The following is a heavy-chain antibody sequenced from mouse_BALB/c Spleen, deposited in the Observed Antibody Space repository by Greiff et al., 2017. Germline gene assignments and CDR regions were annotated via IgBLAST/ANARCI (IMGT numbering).Heavy chain of an antibody. V-gene: IGHV5-17*02. D-gene: IGHD1-2*01. Sequence: EVMLVESGGGLVQPGGSRKLSCAASGFTFSSFGMHWVRQAPEKGLEWVAYISSGSSTIYYADTVKGRFTISRDNPKNTLFLQMTSLRSEDTAMYYCARSRGFFMDYWGQGTSVTVSS. CDR3: ARSRGFFMDY. CDR1: GFTFSSFG. CDR2: ISSGSSTI. J-gene: IGHJ4*01.